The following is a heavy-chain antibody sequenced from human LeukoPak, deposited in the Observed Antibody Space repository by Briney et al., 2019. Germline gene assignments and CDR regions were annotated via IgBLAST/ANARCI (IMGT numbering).Heavy chain of an antibody. CDR3: ARESYYDSSGYSHDAFDI. CDR2: IYYSGNT. CDR1: GGSISSSSYY. Sequence: SETLSLTCTVSGGSISSSSYYWAWLRQPPGKGLEWIGSIYYSGNTYYKSSLKSRVTIAVDTSKNQFSLKLNSVTAADTAVYYCARESYYDSSGYSHDAFDIWGQGTMVTVSS. V-gene: IGHV4-39*07. J-gene: IGHJ3*02. D-gene: IGHD3-22*01.